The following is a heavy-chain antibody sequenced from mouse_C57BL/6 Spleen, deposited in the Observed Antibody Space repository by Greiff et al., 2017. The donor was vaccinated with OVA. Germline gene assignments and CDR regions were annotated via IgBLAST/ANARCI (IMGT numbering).Heavy chain of an antibody. V-gene: IGHV1-52*01. Sequence: QVQLQQPGAELVRPGSSVKLSCKASGYTFTSYWMHWVKQRPIQGLEWIGNIDPSDSDTHYNQKFKDKATLTVDKSSSTAYMQLSSLTSEDSAVYYCARYRYCAMDYWGQGTTVTVSS. J-gene: IGHJ4*01. CDR3: ARYRYCAMDY. CDR2: IDPSDSDT. CDR1: GYTFTSYW.